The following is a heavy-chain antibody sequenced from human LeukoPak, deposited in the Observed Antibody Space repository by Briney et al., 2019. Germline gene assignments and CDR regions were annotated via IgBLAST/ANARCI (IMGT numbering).Heavy chain of an antibody. Sequence: GGSLRLSCAASGFTFSSFGMSWVRQAPGKGLEWVSAISGNSGGIYYADSVKGRFTISRDYSQNTLYLRMNSLRAEDTAVYYCAKGNPGYGYGTYYFDYWGQGTLVTVSS. CDR2: ISGNSGGI. CDR3: AKGNPGYGYGTYYFDY. D-gene: IGHD5-18*01. CDR1: GFTFSSFG. V-gene: IGHV3-23*01. J-gene: IGHJ4*02.